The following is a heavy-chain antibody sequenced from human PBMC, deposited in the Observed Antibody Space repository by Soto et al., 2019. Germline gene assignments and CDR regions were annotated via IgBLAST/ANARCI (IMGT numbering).Heavy chain of an antibody. D-gene: IGHD5-18*01. V-gene: IGHV1-69*13. CDR2: IIPIFGTA. CDR3: ARVDTAISALDY. Sequence: SVKVSCKASGGTFSSYAISWVRQAPGQGLEWMGGIIPIFGTANYAQKFQGRVTITADESTSTAYMELSSLRSEDTAVYYCARVDTAISALDYWGQGTLVTVSS. CDR1: GGTFSSYA. J-gene: IGHJ4*02.